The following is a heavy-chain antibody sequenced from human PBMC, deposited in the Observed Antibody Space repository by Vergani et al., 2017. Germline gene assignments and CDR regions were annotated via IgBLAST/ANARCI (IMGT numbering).Heavy chain of an antibody. CDR1: GDIFNNYT. D-gene: IGHD6-19*01. J-gene: IGHJ4*02. Sequence: QVHLEQSGTEVKKPGSSVKVSCKVSGDIFNNYTVTWVRQAPGQGLEWMGRILPIIRLATSAQKFQDRVKITGDTSTNTVYMEMNNLRSEDTAVYYCARVSPGDNSGWEPFDYWGQGTLVTVSS. CDR3: ARVSPGDNSGWEPFDY. CDR2: ILPIIRLA. V-gene: IGHV1-69*02.